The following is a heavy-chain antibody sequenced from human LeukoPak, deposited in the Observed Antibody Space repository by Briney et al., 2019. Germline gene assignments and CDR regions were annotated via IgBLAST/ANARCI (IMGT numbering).Heavy chain of an antibody. CDR2: ISSSGSTI. CDR1: GFTFSSYE. J-gene: IGHJ4*02. CDR3: ARVGGDYGGKKDY. D-gene: IGHD4-23*01. Sequence: PGGSLRLSCAASGFTFSSYEMNWVRQASGKGLEWVSYISSSGSTIYYADSVKGRFTISRDNAKNSLYLQMNSLRAEDTAVYYCARVGGDYGGKKDYWGQGTLVTVSS. V-gene: IGHV3-48*03.